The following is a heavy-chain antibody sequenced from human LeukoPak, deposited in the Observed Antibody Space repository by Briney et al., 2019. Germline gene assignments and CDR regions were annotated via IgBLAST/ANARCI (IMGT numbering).Heavy chain of an antibody. CDR1: GFTVSTNH. CDR2: IYTSGNT. D-gene: IGHD2-8*02. CDR3: ARTLVRYYCDY. Sequence: GGSLRLSCAASGFTVSTNHMSWVRQAPGKGLEWVSVIYTSGNTYNADSVKGRFTISRDSSKNTLYLQMNSLRVEDTAVYFCARTLVRYYCDYWGQGTLVTVSP. V-gene: IGHV3-66*01. J-gene: IGHJ4*02.